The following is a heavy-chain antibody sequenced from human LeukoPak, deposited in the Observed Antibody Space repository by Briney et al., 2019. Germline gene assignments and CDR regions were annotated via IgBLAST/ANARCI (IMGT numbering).Heavy chain of an antibody. CDR1: GYTFTSYG. CDR2: ISAYNGNT. CDR3: ARGNNYDSGDYYSWFDP. Sequence: GASVKVSCKASGYTFTSYGISWVRQAPGQGLEWMGWISAYNGNTNYVQKFQGRVTMTRDTSISTANMELSRLTSDDTAVYYCARGNNYDSGDYYSWFDPWGQGTLVIVSS. J-gene: IGHJ5*02. V-gene: IGHV1-18*01. D-gene: IGHD3-22*01.